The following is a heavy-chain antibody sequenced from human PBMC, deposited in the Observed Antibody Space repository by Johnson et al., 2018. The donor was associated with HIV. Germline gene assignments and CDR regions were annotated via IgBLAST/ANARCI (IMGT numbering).Heavy chain of an antibody. D-gene: IGHD3-22*01. Sequence: QEKLVESGGGVVQPGGSLRLSCAASGFTFSSYGMHWVRQAPGKGLEWVAFIRYDGSNKYYADSVKGRFTISRDNSKNTLYLQMNSLRAEDTAVYYCAKGNYYDSSGYYGSTHAFDIWGQGTMVTVSS. CDR2: IRYDGSNK. J-gene: IGHJ3*02. CDR3: AKGNYYDSSGYYGSTHAFDI. V-gene: IGHV3-30*02. CDR1: GFTFSSYG.